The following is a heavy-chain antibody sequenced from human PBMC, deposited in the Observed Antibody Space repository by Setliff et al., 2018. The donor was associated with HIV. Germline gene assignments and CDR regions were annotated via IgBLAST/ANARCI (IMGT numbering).Heavy chain of an antibody. CDR1: GGSINTYY. J-gene: IGHJ4*02. V-gene: IGHV4-4*07. CDR3: AKCGGVTCYSASWYFDY. Sequence: SETLSLTCTVSGGSINTYYWSWIRQPAGKGLEWIGRFYTSGSTNYNPSLKNRVTISVDTSKNQFSLRLTSVTAADTAVYYCAKCGGVTCYSASWYFDYWGQGTLVTVSS. CDR2: FYTSGST. D-gene: IGHD2-15*01.